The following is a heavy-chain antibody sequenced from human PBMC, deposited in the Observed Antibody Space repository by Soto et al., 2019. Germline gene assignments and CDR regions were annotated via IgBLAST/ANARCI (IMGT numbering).Heavy chain of an antibody. J-gene: IGHJ4*02. CDR1: GGSISSYY. D-gene: IGHD2-15*01. CDR2: IYYSGST. CDR3: ARYNPRYCSGGSCYHDFDY. Sequence: PSETLSLTCTVSGGSISSYYWSWIRQPPGKGLEWIGYIYYSGSTNYNPSLKSRVTISVDTSKNQFSLKLSSVTAADTAAYYCARYNPRYCSGGSCYHDFDYWGQGTLVTVSS. V-gene: IGHV4-59*01.